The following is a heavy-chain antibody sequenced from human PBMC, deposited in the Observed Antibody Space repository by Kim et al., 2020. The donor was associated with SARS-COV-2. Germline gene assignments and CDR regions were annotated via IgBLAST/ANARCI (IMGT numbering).Heavy chain of an antibody. J-gene: IGHJ6*02. Sequence: SVKVSCKASGGTFSSYAISWVRQAPGQGLEWMGGIIPIFGTANYAQKFQGRVTITADESTSTAYMELSSLRSEDTAVYYCARDDNSWYPLGHSIYGMDVWGQGTTVTVSS. CDR3: ARDDNSWYPLGHSIYGMDV. V-gene: IGHV1-69*13. CDR2: IIPIFGTA. D-gene: IGHD6-13*01. CDR1: GGTFSSYA.